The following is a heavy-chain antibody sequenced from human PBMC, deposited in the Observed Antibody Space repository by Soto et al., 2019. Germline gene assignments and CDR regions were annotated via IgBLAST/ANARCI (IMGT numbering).Heavy chain of an antibody. CDR1: GFTFVNYP. CDR3: AKAAPYCDFWSGYLDSFDI. CDR2: ISWNSGSI. Sequence: SLSLSCAASGFTFVNYPINWVRQAPGKGLEWVSGISWNSGSIGYADSVKGRFTISRDNAKNSLYLQMNSLRAEDTALYYWAKAAPYCDFWSGYLDSFDIWGQGTMVTVSS. D-gene: IGHD3-3*01. V-gene: IGHV3-9*01. J-gene: IGHJ3*02.